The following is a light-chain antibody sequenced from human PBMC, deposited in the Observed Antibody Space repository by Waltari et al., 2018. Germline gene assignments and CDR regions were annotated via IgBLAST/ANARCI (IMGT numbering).Light chain of an antibody. CDR1: SSNIGAGYD. CDR3: QSYDSSLSGVV. Sequence: QSVLTQPPSVSGAPGQRVTISCTGSSSNIGAGYDVHWYQHLPGTAPKLRIYANAHRPSGGPDRFSGSTSGTSASLAIAGLQAEDEADYYCQSYDSSLSGVVFGGGTKLTVL. J-gene: IGLJ3*02. CDR2: ANA. V-gene: IGLV1-40*01.